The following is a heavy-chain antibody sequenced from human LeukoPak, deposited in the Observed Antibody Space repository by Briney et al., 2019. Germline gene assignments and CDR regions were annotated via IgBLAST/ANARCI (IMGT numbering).Heavy chain of an antibody. CDR1: GGSISSYY. V-gene: IGHV4-59*13. CDR3: ARSPYYMDV. J-gene: IGHJ6*03. Sequence: SETLSLTCTVSGGSISSYYWSWIRQPPGKGLEWIGYIYYSGSTNYNPSLKSRVTISMDTSKNQFSLKLSSVAAADTAVYYCARSPYYMDVWGKGTAVTVSS. CDR2: IYYSGST.